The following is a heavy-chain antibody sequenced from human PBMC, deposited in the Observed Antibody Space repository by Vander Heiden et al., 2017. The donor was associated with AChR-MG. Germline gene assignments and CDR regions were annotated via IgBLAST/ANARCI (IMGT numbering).Heavy chain of an antibody. J-gene: IGHJ5*02. CDR3: AHSTPNIWFGELSRFDP. CDR1: GFALCTSGVG. V-gene: IGHV2-5*01. D-gene: IGHD3-10*01. CDR2: IYWNDDK. Sequence: QITLKESGPTLVTPTQTLTRNYTFSGFALCTSGVGVGWIRQPPGKALEWLALIYWNDDKRYSPSLKSRLTITKDTSKNHVVLTMTNMDPVDTATYYCAHSTPNIWFGELSRFDPWGQGTLVTVSS.